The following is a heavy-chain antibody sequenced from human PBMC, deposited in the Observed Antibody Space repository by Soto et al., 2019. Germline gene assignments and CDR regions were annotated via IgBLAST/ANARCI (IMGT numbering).Heavy chain of an antibody. J-gene: IGHJ4*02. Sequence: EVQLVESGGGLVQPGGSLRVSCVASGFTFSSYWMHWVRQAPGKGLVWVSRINSDGSSTNYADFVKGRFTISRDNAKNTLYLQMNSLRVEDTAVYYCSRVGGSTWHWGQGTLVTVSS. CDR3: SRVGGSTWH. D-gene: IGHD1-26*01. CDR2: INSDGSST. CDR1: GFTFSSYW. V-gene: IGHV3-74*01.